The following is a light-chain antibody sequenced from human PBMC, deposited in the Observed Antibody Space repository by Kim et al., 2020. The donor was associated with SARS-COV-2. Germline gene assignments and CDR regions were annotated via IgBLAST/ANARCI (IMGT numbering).Light chain of an antibody. CDR3: AACDDRLSGSVV. J-gene: IGLJ2*01. V-gene: IGLV1-44*01. CDR2: SNT. Sequence: ELTQPPSASGTPGQTVTISCSGSVSNIGSNTVKWYQQVPGTAPKLLLYSNTQRPSGVPDRFSGSQSGTSASRAISGLQSEDEADYYCAACDDRLSGSVVFGAGTKPTVL. CDR1: VSNIGSNT.